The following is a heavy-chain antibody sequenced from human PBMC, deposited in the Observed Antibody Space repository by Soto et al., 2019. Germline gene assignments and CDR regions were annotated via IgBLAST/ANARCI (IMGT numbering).Heavy chain of an antibody. J-gene: IGHJ3*02. CDR3: ARVISYSSGYRDDAFDI. V-gene: IGHV1-69*01. Sequence: QVQLVQSAAEVKKPGSSVKVSCKASGGTFSSYAISWVRQAPGQGLEWMGGIIPIFGTANYAQKFQGRVTITADEPTSTAYMELSSLRSEDTAVYYCARVISYSSGYRDDAFDIWGQGTMVTVSS. CDR2: IIPIFGTA. CDR1: GGTFSSYA. D-gene: IGHD3-22*01.